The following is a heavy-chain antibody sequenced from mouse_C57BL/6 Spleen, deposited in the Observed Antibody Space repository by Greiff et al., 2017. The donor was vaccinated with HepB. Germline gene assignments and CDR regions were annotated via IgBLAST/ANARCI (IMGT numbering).Heavy chain of an antibody. Sequence: QVQLQQPGAELVKPGASVKLSCKASGYTFTSYWMHWVKQRPGQGLEWIGMIHPNSGSTNYNEKFKSKATLTVDKSSSTAYMQLSSLTSEDSAVYDGARKKPHDYGSPYFDYWGQGTTLTVSS. J-gene: IGHJ2*01. V-gene: IGHV1-64*01. CDR3: ARKKPHDYGSPYFDY. CDR2: IHPNSGST. D-gene: IGHD1-1*01. CDR1: GYTFTSYW.